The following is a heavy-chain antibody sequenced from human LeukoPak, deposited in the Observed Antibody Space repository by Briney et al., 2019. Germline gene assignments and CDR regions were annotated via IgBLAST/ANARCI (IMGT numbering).Heavy chain of an antibody. Sequence: PGGSLRLSCAASGFAFGSYYMNWVRQAPGKGLEWVANIKPDGSEENYVDSVRGRFIISRDNAENALYLQMNGLRAEDTAVYYCARDLSASWYSLAYWGRGTPVTVSS. V-gene: IGHV3-7*03. CDR1: GFAFGSYY. D-gene: IGHD6-13*01. CDR2: IKPDGSEE. J-gene: IGHJ4*02. CDR3: ARDLSASWYSLAY.